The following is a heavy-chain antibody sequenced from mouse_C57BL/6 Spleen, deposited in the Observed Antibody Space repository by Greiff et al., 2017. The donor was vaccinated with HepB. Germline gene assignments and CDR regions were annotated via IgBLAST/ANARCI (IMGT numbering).Heavy chain of an antibody. V-gene: IGHV1-80*01. J-gene: IGHJ1*03. D-gene: IGHD1-1*01. Sequence: VQLQQSGAELVKPGASVKISCKASGYAFSSYWMNWVKQRPGKGLEWIGQIYPGDGDTNYNGKFKGKATLTADKSSSTAYMQLSSLTSEDSAVYFGARAYYGSNFWYFDVWGTGTTVTVSS. CDR3: ARAYYGSNFWYFDV. CDR2: IYPGDGDT. CDR1: GYAFSSYW.